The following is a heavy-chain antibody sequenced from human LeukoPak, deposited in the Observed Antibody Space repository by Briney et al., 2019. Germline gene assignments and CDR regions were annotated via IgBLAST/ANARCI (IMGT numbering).Heavy chain of an antibody. CDR1: GFTFSSYA. V-gene: IGHV3-30-3*01. CDR3: ARERRKWLGKKEGYFDY. CDR2: ISYDGSNK. Sequence: GGSLRLSCAASGFTFSSYAMHWVRQAPGKGLEWVAVISYDGSNKYYADFVKGRFTISRDNSKNTLYLQMNSLRAEDTAVYYCARERRKWLGKKEGYFDYWGQGTLVTVSS. D-gene: IGHD6-19*01. J-gene: IGHJ4*02.